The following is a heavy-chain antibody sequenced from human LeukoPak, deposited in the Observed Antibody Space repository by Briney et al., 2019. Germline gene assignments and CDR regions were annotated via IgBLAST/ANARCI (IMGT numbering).Heavy chain of an antibody. V-gene: IGHV3-23*01. CDR2: ISGTGGST. Sequence: GGSLRLSCAASGFTFSSYAMTWVRQAPRKGLEWVSSISGTGGSTFYAGSVKGRFTISRDNSKNTLYLQMNSLRAEDTAVYYCAKDTAMVTNYFDYWGQGTLVTVSS. CDR3: AKDTAMVTNYFDY. J-gene: IGHJ4*02. CDR1: GFTFSSYA. D-gene: IGHD5-18*01.